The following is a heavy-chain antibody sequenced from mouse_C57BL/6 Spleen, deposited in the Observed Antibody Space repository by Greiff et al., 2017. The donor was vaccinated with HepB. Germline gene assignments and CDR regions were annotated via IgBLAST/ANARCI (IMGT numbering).Heavy chain of an antibody. CDR3: ARDGSSPPAMDY. J-gene: IGHJ4*01. Sequence: QVQLQQPGAELVKPGASVKMSCKASGYTFTSYWITWVKQRPGQGLEWIGDIYPGSGSTNYNEKFKSKATLTVDTSSSTAYMQLSSLTSEDSAVYYCARDGSSPPAMDYWGQGTSVTVSS. CDR1: GYTFTSYW. D-gene: IGHD1-1*01. CDR2: IYPGSGST. V-gene: IGHV1-55*01.